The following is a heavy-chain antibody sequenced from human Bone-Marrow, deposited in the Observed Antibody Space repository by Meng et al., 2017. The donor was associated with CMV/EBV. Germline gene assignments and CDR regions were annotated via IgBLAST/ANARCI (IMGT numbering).Heavy chain of an antibody. CDR1: GFTFNTYG. CDR3: AREAVSASRLFYFEY. V-gene: IGHV3-30*03. J-gene: IGHJ4*02. D-gene: IGHD4/OR15-4a*01. CDR2: ISYDGIHK. Sequence: SGFTFNTYGMRWVRQAPGKGLEWVAVISYDGIHKYYADSVKGRFTISRDNSKNTLYLQMDSLRAGDMAVYYCAREAVSASRLFYFEYWGQGTLVTVSS.